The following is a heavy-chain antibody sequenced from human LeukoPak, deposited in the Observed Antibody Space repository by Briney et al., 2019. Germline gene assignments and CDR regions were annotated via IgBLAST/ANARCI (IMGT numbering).Heavy chain of an antibody. CDR1: GGSISSYY. D-gene: IGHD3-10*01. J-gene: IGHJ4*02. V-gene: IGHV4-39*01. CDR3: ARHVLHYYGSGSYVLDY. Sequence: PSETLSLTCTVSGGSISSYYWGWIRQPPGKGLEWIGSIYYSGSTYYNPSLKSRVTISVDTSKNQFSLKLSSVTAADTAVYYCARHVLHYYGSGSYVLDYWGQGTLVTVSS. CDR2: IYYSGST.